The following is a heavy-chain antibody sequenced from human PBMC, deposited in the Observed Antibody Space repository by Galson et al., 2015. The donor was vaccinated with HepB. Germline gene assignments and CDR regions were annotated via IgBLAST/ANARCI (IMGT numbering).Heavy chain of an antibody. CDR2: ISSSSSYI. D-gene: IGHD3-22*01. J-gene: IGHJ3*02. V-gene: IGHV3-21*01. CDR3: ARGDYYDSSGISHDAFDI. CDR1: GFTFSSYS. Sequence: SLRLSCAASGFTFSSYSMNWVRQAPGKGLEWVSSISSSSSYIYYADSVKGRFTISRDNAKNSLYLQMNSLRAEDTAVYYCARGDYYDSSGISHDAFDIWGQGTMVTVSS.